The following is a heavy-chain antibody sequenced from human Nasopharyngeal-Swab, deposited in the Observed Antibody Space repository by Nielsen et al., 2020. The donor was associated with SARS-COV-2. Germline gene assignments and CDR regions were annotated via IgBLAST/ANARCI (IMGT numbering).Heavy chain of an antibody. D-gene: IGHD1-26*01. CDR2: IYPGDSDT. CDR1: GSTFTNYW. CDR3: AKFRSGSSDFDY. J-gene: IGHJ4*02. Sequence: GESLKISCQGSGSTFTNYWIGWVRQLPGTGLESMGVIYPGDSDTRYSPSFQGQVTISADKSISTAYLQWSSRKASDTAMYYCAKFRSGSSDFDYSGQVTLVTVSS. V-gene: IGHV5-51*01.